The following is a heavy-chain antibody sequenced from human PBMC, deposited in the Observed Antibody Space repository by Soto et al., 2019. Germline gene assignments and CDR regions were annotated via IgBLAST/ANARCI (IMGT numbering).Heavy chain of an antibody. CDR1: GLSLSNGRLG. J-gene: IGHJ5*02. V-gene: IGHV2-26*01. Sequence: QVTLKESGPVLVKPTETLTLTCTVSGLSLSNGRLGVSWIRQPPGKALEWLAHIFSNDDKSYSTSLKCRLTISKDTSRSQVVLTMTNMDPVDSATYYCALIKDCSRTDCYLASFDPWGQGTLVTVSS. CDR2: IFSNDDK. CDR3: ALIKDCSRTDCYLASFDP. D-gene: IGHD2-2*01.